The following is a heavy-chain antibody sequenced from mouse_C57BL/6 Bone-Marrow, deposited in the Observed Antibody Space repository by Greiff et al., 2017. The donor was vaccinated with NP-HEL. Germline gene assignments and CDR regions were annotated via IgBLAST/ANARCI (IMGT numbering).Heavy chain of an antibody. D-gene: IGHD1-1*01. CDR2: IDPETGGT. J-gene: IGHJ1*03. Sequence: QVQLQQSGAELVRPGASVSLSCKASGYTFTDYEMHWVKQTPVHGLEWIGAIDPETGGTAYNQKFTGKAILTADKSSSTAYMERRSLTSEDSAVYYCTRSWYYGSSLLYWYFDVWGTGTTVTVSS. CDR3: TRSWYYGSSLLYWYFDV. V-gene: IGHV1-15*01. CDR1: GYTFTDYE.